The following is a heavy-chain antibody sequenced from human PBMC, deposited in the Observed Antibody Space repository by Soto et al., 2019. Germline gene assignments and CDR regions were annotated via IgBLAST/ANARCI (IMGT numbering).Heavy chain of an antibody. D-gene: IGHD6-13*01. CDR1: NGSIGSYY. V-gene: IGHV4-59*01. Sequence: SETLSLTCTISNGSIGSYYWTWIRQPPGKGLEWIGHIYYSGSTNYNPSLKSRLTLSLDTSKNQFSLKLTSVTAADTAVYYCARVGRLITAAGLLDAWGQGTLVTVPS. CDR3: ARVGRLITAAGLLDA. J-gene: IGHJ5*02. CDR2: IYYSGST.